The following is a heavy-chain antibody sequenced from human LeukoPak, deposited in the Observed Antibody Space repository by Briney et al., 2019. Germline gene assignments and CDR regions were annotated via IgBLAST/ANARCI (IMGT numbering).Heavy chain of an antibody. Sequence: SETLSLTCTVSGGSISDYYWSWIRQPAGKGLEWIGRIYTTGSTDYNPSLKSRVTMSVDTSKNQFSLKLSSVTAADTAVYYCTRLLGTESNYWGQGTLVSVSS. CDR1: GGSISDYY. CDR3: TRLLGTESNY. J-gene: IGHJ4*02. D-gene: IGHD1-14*01. V-gene: IGHV4-4*07. CDR2: IYTTGST.